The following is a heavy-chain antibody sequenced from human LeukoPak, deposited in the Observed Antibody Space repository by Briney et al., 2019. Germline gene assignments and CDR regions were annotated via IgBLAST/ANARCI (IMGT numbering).Heavy chain of an antibody. CDR1: GFTFSSYW. J-gene: IGHJ2*01. V-gene: IGHV3-48*04. CDR2: ISSSGGTI. Sequence: GGSLRLSCAASGFTFSSYWMHWVRQAPGKGLEWVSFISSSGGTIYYADSVKGRFTISRDNAENSLYLQMNSLRAEDTAVYYCARAAYYYDSSAYPYWYFDLWGRGTLVTVSS. CDR3: ARAAYYYDSSAYPYWYFDL. D-gene: IGHD3-22*01.